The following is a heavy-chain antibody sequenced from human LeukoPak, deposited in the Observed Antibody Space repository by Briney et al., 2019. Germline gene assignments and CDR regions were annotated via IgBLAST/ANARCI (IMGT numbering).Heavy chain of an antibody. CDR2: INPNSGGT. CDR1: GYTFTGYC. V-gene: IGHV1-2*02. J-gene: IGHJ4*02. CDR3: ARDGDIVVVPAAIGVDY. Sequence: ASVKVSCKASGYTFTGYCMHWVRQAPGQGLEWMGWINPNSGGTNYAQKFQGRVTMTRDTSISTAYMELSRLRSDDTAVYYCARDGDIVVVPAAIGVDYWGQGTLVTVSS. D-gene: IGHD2-2*02.